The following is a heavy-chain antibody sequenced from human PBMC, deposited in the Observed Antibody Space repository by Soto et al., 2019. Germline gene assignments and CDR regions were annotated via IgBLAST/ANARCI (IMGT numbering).Heavy chain of an antibody. J-gene: IGHJ5*02. Sequence: QVQLVQSGAEVKKPGASVKVSCKASGYTFTSYGISWVRQAPGQGLEWMGWISAYNGNTNYAQKLQGRVTMTTDTSTSTAYKELRSLRSDDTAVDYCARDRVVVVAASPRTRWFDPWGQGTLVTVSS. CDR1: GYTFTSYG. V-gene: IGHV1-18*01. CDR3: ARDRVVVVAASPRTRWFDP. CDR2: ISAYNGNT. D-gene: IGHD2-15*01.